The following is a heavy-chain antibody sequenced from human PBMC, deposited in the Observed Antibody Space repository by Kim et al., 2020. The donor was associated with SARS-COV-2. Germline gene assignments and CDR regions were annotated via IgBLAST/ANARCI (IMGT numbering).Heavy chain of an antibody. V-gene: IGHV3-30*04. Sequence: GGSLRLSCAASGFTFSSYAMHWVRQAPGKGLEWVAVISYDGSNKYYADSVKGRFTISRDNSKNTLYLQMNSLRAEDTAVYYCASNTAMGVLYYYGMDVWG. CDR2: ISYDGSNK. CDR1: GFTFSSYA. D-gene: IGHD5-18*01. CDR3: ASNTAMGVLYYYGMDV. J-gene: IGHJ6*01.